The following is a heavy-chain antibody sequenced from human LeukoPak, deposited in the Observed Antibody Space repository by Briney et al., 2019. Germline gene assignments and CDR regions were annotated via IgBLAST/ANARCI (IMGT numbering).Heavy chain of an antibody. J-gene: IGHJ5*02. D-gene: IGHD3-10*01. V-gene: IGHV5-51*01. CDR3: ARRITMVRGAISHWFDP. CDR1: GYSFTSYW. CDR2: SFPGDSDT. Sequence: GESLKISCKGSGYSFTSYWIGWVRQMPGKGLGWWGFSFPGDSDTRYSPSFQGQVTISADKSISTAYLQWSSLKASDTAMYYCARRITMVRGAISHWFDPWGQGTLVTVSS.